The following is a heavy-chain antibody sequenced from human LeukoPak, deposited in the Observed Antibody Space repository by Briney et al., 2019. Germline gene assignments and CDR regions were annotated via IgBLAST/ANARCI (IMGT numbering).Heavy chain of an antibody. CDR3: AKDRRSSGPYNWFDP. CDR1: GFIFSNYA. V-gene: IGHV3-23*01. CDR2: ISGSGDDT. Sequence: GGSLRLSCAASGFIFSNYAMNWVRQAPGKGLEWVSAISGSGDDTYYADSVKGLFTISRDNSKNTLYLQMNRLRAEDTAIYYCAKDRRSSGPYNWFDPWGQGTLVTVSS. D-gene: IGHD3-22*01. J-gene: IGHJ5*02.